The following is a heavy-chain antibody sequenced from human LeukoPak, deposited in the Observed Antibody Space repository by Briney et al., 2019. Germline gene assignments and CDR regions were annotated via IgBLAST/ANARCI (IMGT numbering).Heavy chain of an antibody. CDR2: IKQDGSEK. V-gene: IGHV3-7*01. J-gene: IGHJ5*02. CDR1: GFTFSSYW. CDR3: ARVDSSSYNWFDP. Sequence: PGTSLRLSCAASGFTFSSYWMSWVRQAPGKGLEWVANIKQDGSEKYYVDSVKGRFTISRDNAKNSLYLQMNSLRAEDTAVYYCARVDSSSYNWFDPWGQGTLVTVSS. D-gene: IGHD6-13*01.